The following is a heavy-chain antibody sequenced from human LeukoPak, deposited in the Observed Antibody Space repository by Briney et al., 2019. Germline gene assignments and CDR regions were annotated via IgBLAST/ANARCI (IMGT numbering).Heavy chain of an antibody. CDR1: GYTFTSYG. CDR3: ASHPLGYCSSTSCLVKVNWFDP. Sequence: ASVKVSCKASGYTFTSYGISWVRQAPGQGLEWMGWISAYNGNTNYAQKLQGRVTMTTDTSTSTAYMELRSLRSDDTAVYYCASHPLGYCSSTSCLVKVNWFDPWGQGTLVTVSS. CDR2: ISAYNGNT. V-gene: IGHV1-18*01. J-gene: IGHJ5*02. D-gene: IGHD2-2*01.